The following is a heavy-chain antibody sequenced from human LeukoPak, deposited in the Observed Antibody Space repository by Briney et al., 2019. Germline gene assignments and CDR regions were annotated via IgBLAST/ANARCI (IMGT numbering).Heavy chain of an antibody. CDR2: ISSSGSTI. Sequence: GGSLRLSCAASGFTFSVYYMSWIRQAPGKGLEWVSYISSSGSTIYYADPVKGRFTISRDNAKNSLFLQMNSLRAEDTAVYYCAREASSSTDVWGKGTTVTVSS. D-gene: IGHD6-6*01. CDR1: GFTFSVYY. V-gene: IGHV3-11*01. CDR3: AREASSSTDV. J-gene: IGHJ6*04.